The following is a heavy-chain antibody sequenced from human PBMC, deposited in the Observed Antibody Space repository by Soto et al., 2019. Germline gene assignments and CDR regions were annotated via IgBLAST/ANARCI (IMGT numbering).Heavy chain of an antibody. D-gene: IGHD5-12*01. CDR3: ARWLGYGPHFYD. Sequence: QVQLQESGPGLVKPSQTLSLTCTVSGGSISSGDYYWSWIRQPPGKGLEWIGYIYSSGSTYYNPSHKSRVTIPVNTSKNQFSLKLSSVTAAYTAGYYCARWLGYGPHFYDRGQGTLVTVSS. CDR2: IYSSGST. V-gene: IGHV4-30-4*01. CDR1: GGSISSGDYY. J-gene: IGHJ4*02.